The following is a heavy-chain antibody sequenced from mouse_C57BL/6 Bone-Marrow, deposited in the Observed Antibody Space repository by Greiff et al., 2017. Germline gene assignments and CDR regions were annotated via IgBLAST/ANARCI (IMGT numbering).Heavy chain of an antibody. Sequence: EVKLVESEGGLVQPGSSMKLSCTASGFTFSDYYMAWVRQVPEKGLEWVANINYDGSSTYYLDSLKSRFIISRDNAKNILYLQMSSLKSEDTATYYCAREGFTTVVAPGGFDVWGTGTTVTVSS. V-gene: IGHV5-16*01. CDR2: INYDGSST. CDR3: AREGFTTVVAPGGFDV. J-gene: IGHJ1*03. CDR1: GFTFSDYY. D-gene: IGHD1-1*01.